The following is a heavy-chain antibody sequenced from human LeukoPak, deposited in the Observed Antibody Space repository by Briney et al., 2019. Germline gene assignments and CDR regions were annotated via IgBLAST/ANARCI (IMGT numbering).Heavy chain of an antibody. CDR2: IYTSGST. Sequence: SETLSLTCTVSGGSISSYYWSWIRQPAGKGLEWIGRIYTSGSTNYNPSLKSRVTMSVDTSKNQFSLKLSSVTAADTAVYYCARDPKVGASDAFDIWGQGTMVTVSS. J-gene: IGHJ3*02. CDR1: GGSISSYY. D-gene: IGHD1-26*01. V-gene: IGHV4-4*07. CDR3: ARDPKVGASDAFDI.